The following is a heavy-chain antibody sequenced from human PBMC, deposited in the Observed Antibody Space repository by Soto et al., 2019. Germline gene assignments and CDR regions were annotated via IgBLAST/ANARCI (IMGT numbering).Heavy chain of an antibody. J-gene: IGHJ4*02. D-gene: IGHD2-21*01. CDR3: ARDPGYCGGDCYVGPFDY. V-gene: IGHV3-48*01. CDR2: ISSSSSTI. CDR1: GFTFSSYS. Sequence: GGSLRLSCAASGFTFSSYSMNWVRQAPGKGLEWVSYISSSSSTICYADSVKGRFTISRDNAKNSLYLQMNSLRAEDTAVYYCARDPGYCGGDCYVGPFDYWGQGTLVTVST.